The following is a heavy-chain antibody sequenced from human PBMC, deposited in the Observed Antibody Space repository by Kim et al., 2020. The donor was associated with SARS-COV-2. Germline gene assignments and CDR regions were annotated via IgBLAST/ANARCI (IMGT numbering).Heavy chain of an antibody. Sequence: GESLKISCKGSGYSFTSYWIGWVRQMPGKGLEWMGIIYPGDSDTRYSPSFQGQVIISADKSISTAYLQWSSLKASDTAMYYCARRHYYGSGSKTSFDYWGQGTLVTVSS. D-gene: IGHD3-10*01. CDR2: IYPGDSDT. CDR1: GYSFTSYW. V-gene: IGHV5-51*01. CDR3: ARRHYYGSGSKTSFDY. J-gene: IGHJ4*02.